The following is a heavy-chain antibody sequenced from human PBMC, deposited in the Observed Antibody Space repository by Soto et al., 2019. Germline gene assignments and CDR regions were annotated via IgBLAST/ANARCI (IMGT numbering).Heavy chain of an antibody. CDR1: GFTFSSYS. Sequence: GGSLRLSCAASGFTFSSYSMNWVRQAPGKGLEWVSYISSSSSTIYYADSVKGRFTISRDNAKNSLYLQMNSLRAEDTAVYYCARTEDGDYDYWGQGTLVTVSS. CDR3: ARTEDGDYDY. CDR2: ISSSSSTI. V-gene: IGHV3-48*01. J-gene: IGHJ4*02. D-gene: IGHD4-17*01.